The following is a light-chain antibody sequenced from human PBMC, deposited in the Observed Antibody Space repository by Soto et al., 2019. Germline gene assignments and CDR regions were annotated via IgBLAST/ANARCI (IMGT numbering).Light chain of an antibody. Sequence: DVVMTQSPLSLPVTLGQPASISCRSSQSLVHSDGNTYLNWFQQRPGQSPRRLICKVSNRDSGVPDRFSGSASGTVFTLKISRVEAEDVGVYYCIQGTHWPYTFGQGTKLEIK. CDR3: IQGTHWPYT. V-gene: IGKV2-30*02. J-gene: IGKJ2*01. CDR2: KVS. CDR1: QSLVHSDGNTY.